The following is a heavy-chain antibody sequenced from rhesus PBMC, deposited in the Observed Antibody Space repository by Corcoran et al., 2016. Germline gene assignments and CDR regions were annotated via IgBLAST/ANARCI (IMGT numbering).Heavy chain of an antibody. CDR1: GGSISSGYD. CDR3: ARGTYYYDSGYSDY. Sequence: QVQLQESGPGVVKPSETLSLTCAVSGGSISSGYDWSWIRQPPGKGLEWIGYIYGSGGSTNYNPSLKNRVTISKDASKNQFSLKLSSVTAADTAVYYCARGTYYYDSGYSDYWGQGVLVTVSS. J-gene: IGHJ4*01. D-gene: IGHD3-28*01. V-gene: IGHV4-76*01. CDR2: IYGSGGST.